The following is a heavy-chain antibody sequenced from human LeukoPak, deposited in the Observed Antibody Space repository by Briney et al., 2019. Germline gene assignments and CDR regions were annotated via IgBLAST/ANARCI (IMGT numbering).Heavy chain of an antibody. Sequence: ASVKVSCKASGYTFTSYDINWVRQATGQGLEWMGWMNPNSGNTGYAHNFQGRVTMTRNTSISTAYMELSSLKSEDTAVYYCARGQGSHGQQLGDFWGQGTLVTVSS. D-gene: IGHD6-13*01. CDR2: MNPNSGNT. CDR1: GYTFTSYD. J-gene: IGHJ4*02. V-gene: IGHV1-8*01. CDR3: ARGQGSHGQQLGDF.